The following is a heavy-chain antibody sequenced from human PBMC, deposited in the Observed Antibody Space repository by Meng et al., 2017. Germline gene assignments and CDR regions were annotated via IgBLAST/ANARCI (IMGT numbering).Heavy chain of an antibody. CDR2: ISSSSSYI. V-gene: IGHV3-21*01. J-gene: IGHJ4*02. Sequence: GESLKISCAASGFTFSSYSMNWVRQAPGKGLEWVSSISSSSSYIYYADSVKGRFTISRDNAKNSLYLQMNSLRAEDTAAYYCARDPAYYDSSGYYDYWGQGTLVTVSS. CDR3: ARDPAYYDSSGYYDY. CDR1: GFTFSSYS. D-gene: IGHD3-22*01.